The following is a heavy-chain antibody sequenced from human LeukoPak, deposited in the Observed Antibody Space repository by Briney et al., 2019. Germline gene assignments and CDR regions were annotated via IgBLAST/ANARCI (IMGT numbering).Heavy chain of an antibody. D-gene: IGHD4-17*01. CDR1: GGSFSGYY. Sequence: SETLSLTCAVHGGSFSGYYWSWIRQPPGKGLEWIGEINHSGSTNYNPSLKSRVTISVDTSKNQFSLKLSSVTAADTAVYYCARKGCGDRYYYYYYMDVWGKGTTVTVSS. CDR2: INHSGST. J-gene: IGHJ6*03. V-gene: IGHV4-34*01. CDR3: ARKGCGDRYYYYYYMDV.